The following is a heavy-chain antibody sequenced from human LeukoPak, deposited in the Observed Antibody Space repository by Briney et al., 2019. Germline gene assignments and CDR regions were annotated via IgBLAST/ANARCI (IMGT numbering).Heavy chain of an antibody. CDR1: GYTFTSYG. CDR3: ARQKLPRFLEWLLPQYNWFDP. Sequence: ASVKVSCKASGYTFTSYGISWVRQAPGQGLEWMGWNSAYNGNTNYAQKLQGRVTMTTDTSTSTAYMELRSLRSDDTAVYYCARQKLPRFLEWLLPQYNWFDPWGQGTLVTVSS. CDR2: NSAYNGNT. D-gene: IGHD3-3*01. V-gene: IGHV1-18*01. J-gene: IGHJ5*02.